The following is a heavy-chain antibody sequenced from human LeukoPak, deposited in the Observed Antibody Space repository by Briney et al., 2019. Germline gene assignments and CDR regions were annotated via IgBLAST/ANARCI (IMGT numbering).Heavy chain of an antibody. D-gene: IGHD4-17*01. CDR2: INWNGGST. J-gene: IGHJ6*03. CDR3: AIHTVIYYYYYMGV. Sequence: PGGSLRLSCAASGFTFDDYVMSWVRQAPGKGLEWVSGINWNGGSTGYADSVKGRFTISRYNAKNFLYQQMNSLRAEDTALCHCAIHTVIYYYYYMGVWGKETTVTVSS. CDR1: GFTFDDYV. V-gene: IGHV3-20*01.